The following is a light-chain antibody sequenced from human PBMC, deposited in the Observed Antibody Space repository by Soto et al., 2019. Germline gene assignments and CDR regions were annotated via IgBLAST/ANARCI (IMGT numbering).Light chain of an antibody. CDR3: QQYAGSST. J-gene: IGKJ1*01. CDR1: QSVSSSS. CDR2: GVS. V-gene: IGKV3-20*01. Sequence: EIVSTQSPGTLSLSPGERATLSCRASQSVSSSSLAWYQQKPGQAPRLLIFGVSSRATGIPDRFSGSGSGTDFTLTISRLEPEDFAVYYCQQYAGSSTFGQGTKVEIK.